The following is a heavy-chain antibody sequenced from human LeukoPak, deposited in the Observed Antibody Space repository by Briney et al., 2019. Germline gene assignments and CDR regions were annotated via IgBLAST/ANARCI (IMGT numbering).Heavy chain of an antibody. CDR3: ARVSFGKLFGAFDI. CDR2: IYSGGST. D-gene: IGHD3-10*01. CDR1: GFTVSSNY. V-gene: IGHV3-53*01. J-gene: IGHJ3*02. Sequence: PGGSLRLSCAASGFTVSSNYMSWVRQAPGKGLEWVSVIYSGGSTYYADSVKGRFTISRDNSKNTLYLQMNSLRAEDTAVYYCARVSFGKLFGAFDIWGQGTMVTVSS.